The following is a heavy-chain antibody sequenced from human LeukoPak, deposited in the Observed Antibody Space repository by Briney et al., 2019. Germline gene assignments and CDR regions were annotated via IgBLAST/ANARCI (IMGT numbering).Heavy chain of an antibody. CDR3: SKGVGAFDI. CDR2: INPNSGGT. Sequence: ASVKVSCTASGYTFTGYYMHWVRQAPGQGLEWMGWINPNSGGTNYAQKFQGRVTMTRDMSITTDYMEISSLRSDDTAVYYCSKGVGAFDIWGQGTMVTVSS. J-gene: IGHJ3*02. D-gene: IGHD2-8*01. CDR1: GYTFTGYY. V-gene: IGHV1-2*02.